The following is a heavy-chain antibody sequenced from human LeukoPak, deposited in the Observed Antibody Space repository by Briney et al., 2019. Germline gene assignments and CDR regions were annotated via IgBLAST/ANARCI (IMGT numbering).Heavy chain of an antibody. J-gene: IGHJ4*02. CDR1: GFTFSDHY. CDR2: ARNKANSYTA. D-gene: IGHD3-10*01. Sequence: GGSLRLSCAASGFTFSDHYMDWVRQAPGKGLEWVGRARNKANSYTADYAASVKGRFTISRDDSKNSLYLQMNSLKSEDTAIYYCARLYGSGSYYNEDYWGQGTLVTVSS. V-gene: IGHV3-72*01. CDR3: ARLYGSGSYYNEDY.